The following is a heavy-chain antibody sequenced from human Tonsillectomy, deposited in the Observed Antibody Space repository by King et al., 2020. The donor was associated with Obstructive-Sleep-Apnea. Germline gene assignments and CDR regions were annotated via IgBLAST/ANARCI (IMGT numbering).Heavy chain of an antibody. CDR1: GGSISSHY. CDR3: ATGGYCSSSSCLGDY. D-gene: IGHD2-2*01. CDR2: IYDSGST. Sequence: VQLQESGPGLVKPSETLSLTCTVSGGSISSHYWSWIRQPPGKGLEWVGYIYDSGSTNHNPSLNSRVTISVDTSKKQFSLKLSSVTAADTAVYYCATGGYCSSSSCLGDYWGQGILVTVSS. V-gene: IGHV4-59*08. J-gene: IGHJ4*02.